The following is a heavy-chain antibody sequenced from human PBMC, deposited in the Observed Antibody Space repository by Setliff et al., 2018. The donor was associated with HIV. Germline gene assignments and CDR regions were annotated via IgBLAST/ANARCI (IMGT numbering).Heavy chain of an antibody. CDR1: GGTFKNLA. J-gene: IGHJ6*02. CDR2: VIPSFATA. CDR3: ANPHDGGASDV. V-gene: IGHV1-69*13. D-gene: IGHD1-1*01. Sequence: SVKVSCKASGGTFKNLAISWVRQAPGQGLEWMGGVIPSFATANYAQKFQGRITITADELTSTVYMDLNSLKSEDSAVYYCANPHDGGASDVWGQGTAVTVSS.